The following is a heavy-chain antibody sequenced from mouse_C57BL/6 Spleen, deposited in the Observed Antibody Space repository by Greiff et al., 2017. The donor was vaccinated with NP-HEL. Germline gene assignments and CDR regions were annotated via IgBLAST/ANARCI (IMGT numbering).Heavy chain of an antibody. CDR2: IHPNSGST. CDR3: ARSRYYGSSPASMDD. V-gene: IGHV1-64*01. Sequence: QVQLQQPGAELVKPGASVKLSCKASGYTFTSYWMHWVKQRPGQGLEWIGMIHPNSGSTNYNEKFKSKATLTVDKASSTAYMQLSSLISEDSAVYYCARSRYYGSSPASMDDWGQGTSVTVSS. CDR1: GYTFTSYW. J-gene: IGHJ4*01. D-gene: IGHD1-1*01.